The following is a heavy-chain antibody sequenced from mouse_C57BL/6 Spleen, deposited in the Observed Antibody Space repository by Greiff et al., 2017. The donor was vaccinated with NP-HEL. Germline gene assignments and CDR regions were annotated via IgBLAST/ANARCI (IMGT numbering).Heavy chain of an antibody. CDR1: GYTFTSYG. Sequence: QVQLQQSGAELARPGASVKLSCKASGYTFTSYGISWVKQRTGQGLEWIGEIYPRSGNTYYNEKFKGKATLTADKSSSTAYMELRSLTSEDSAVYFCAFTTVVAPDYWGQGTTLTVSS. V-gene: IGHV1-81*01. CDR2: IYPRSGNT. D-gene: IGHD1-1*01. J-gene: IGHJ2*01. CDR3: AFTTVVAPDY.